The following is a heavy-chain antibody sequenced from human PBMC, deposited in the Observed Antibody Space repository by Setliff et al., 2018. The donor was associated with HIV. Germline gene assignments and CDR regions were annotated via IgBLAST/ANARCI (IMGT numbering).Heavy chain of an antibody. CDR3: ARRSIVGVTRGFYYYGLDA. D-gene: IGHD1-26*01. CDR1: GGSINNHY. J-gene: IGHJ6*02. V-gene: IGHV4-4*09. CDR2: IYISGTT. Sequence: SETLSLTCTVSGGSINNHYWYWIRQPPGKGLEWIGYIYISGTTNYNPSLKNRVTMSLDTSKTQVSLRLTSVTAADTAVYYCARRSIVGVTRGFYYYGLDAWGQGTTVTVSS.